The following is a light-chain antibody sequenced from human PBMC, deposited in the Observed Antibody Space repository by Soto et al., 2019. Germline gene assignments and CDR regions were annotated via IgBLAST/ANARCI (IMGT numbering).Light chain of an antibody. J-gene: IGLJ2*01. CDR1: NIGSKS. Sequence: SYELTQPPSVSVAPGKTARITCGGNNIGSKSVHWYQQKPGQAPVLVIYYDSDRPSGIPERFSGSNSGNTATLTIGRVEAGDEADYYCQVCDSSSDHVVFGGGTTVTVL. CDR2: YDS. V-gene: IGLV3-21*04. CDR3: QVCDSSSDHVV.